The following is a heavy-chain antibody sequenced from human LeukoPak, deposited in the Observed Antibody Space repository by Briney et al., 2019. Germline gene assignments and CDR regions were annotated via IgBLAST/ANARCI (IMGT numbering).Heavy chain of an antibody. J-gene: IGHJ3*02. CDR1: GYTFTGYY. CDR3: ARDQNAIVLVSSDGFYI. Sequence: EASVKVSCKASGYTFTGYYIHWVRQAPGQGLEWMGWINPNSGDTTYAQKFQGRVTMTRDTSINTAYMELSSLRSDDTAVYYCARDQNAIVLVSSDGFYIWGQGTMVTVSS. D-gene: IGHD2-8*01. CDR2: INPNSGDT. V-gene: IGHV1-2*02.